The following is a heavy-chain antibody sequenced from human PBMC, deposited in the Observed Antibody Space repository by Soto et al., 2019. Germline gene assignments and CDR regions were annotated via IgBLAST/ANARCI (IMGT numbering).Heavy chain of an antibody. CDR1: GFTFSSYA. Sequence: GGSLRLSCAASGFTFSSYAMSWVRQAPGKGLEWVSTISGTGGSTYYPDSVKGRFTISRDNSKNTVYLQMNSLRAEDAAVYHCAKEMTSGYYLFDYWGQGTLVTVSS. CDR2: ISGTGGST. CDR3: AKEMTSGYYLFDY. D-gene: IGHD3-22*01. J-gene: IGHJ4*02. V-gene: IGHV3-23*01.